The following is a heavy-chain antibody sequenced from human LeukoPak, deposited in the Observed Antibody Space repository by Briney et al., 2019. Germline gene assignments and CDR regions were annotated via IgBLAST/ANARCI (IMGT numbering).Heavy chain of an antibody. CDR2: ISSSSSYI. CDR1: GFTFSSYS. V-gene: IGHV3-21*03. D-gene: IGHD5-12*01. J-gene: IGHJ6*04. Sequence: GGSLRLSCAASGFTFSSYSMNWVRQAPGKGLEWVSSISSSSSYIYYADSVKGRFTISRDNAKNSLYLQMNDLKTEDTAVYYCTRDRWGGGYTSRGMDVWGKGTTVTISS. CDR3: TRDRWGGGYTSRGMDV.